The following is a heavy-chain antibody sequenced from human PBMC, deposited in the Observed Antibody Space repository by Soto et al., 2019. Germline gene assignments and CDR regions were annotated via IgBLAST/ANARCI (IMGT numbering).Heavy chain of an antibody. CDR2: ISGSGGST. CDR1: GFTFSSYA. V-gene: IGHV3-23*01. CDR3: AKWAFSLGALNPPSELDY. D-gene: IGHD3-16*02. J-gene: IGHJ4*02. Sequence: GGSLRLSCAASGFTFSSYAMSWVRQAPGKGLEWVSAISGSGGSTYYADSVKGRFTISRDNSKNTLYLQMNSLRAEDTAVYYCAKWAFSLGALNPPSELDYWGQGTLVTVSS.